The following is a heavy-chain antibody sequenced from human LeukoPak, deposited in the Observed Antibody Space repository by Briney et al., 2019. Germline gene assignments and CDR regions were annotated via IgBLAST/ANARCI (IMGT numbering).Heavy chain of an antibody. V-gene: IGHV4-34*10. CDR3: ARAYDYVWGSYRLDAFDI. Sequence: PSETLSLTCAVYGGSFSGHYWSWIRQSPGKGLEWIGETKHSGSTNYNPSLKTRVTMSLDTSKNQVSLKLTSVTAADTAVYYCARAYDYVWGSYRLDAFDIWGQGTMVTVSS. CDR1: GGSFSGHY. CDR2: TKHSGST. J-gene: IGHJ3*02. D-gene: IGHD3-16*02.